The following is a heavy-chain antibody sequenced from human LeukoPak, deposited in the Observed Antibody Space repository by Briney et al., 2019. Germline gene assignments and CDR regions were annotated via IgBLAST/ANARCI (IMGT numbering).Heavy chain of an antibody. D-gene: IGHD4-17*01. V-gene: IGHV4-39*01. CDR1: GGSVSSGSSY. CDR2: IYYSGST. J-gene: IGHJ4*02. Sequence: SESLSLTWTVSGGSVSSGSSYWGWIRPPPGKWREWIGSIYYSGSTYNNPTLNSRFTIAVDTSKNQFSLKLSSAAAADTAVYYCAILTVTTPIDDWGQGTLVTVSS. CDR3: AILTVTTPIDD.